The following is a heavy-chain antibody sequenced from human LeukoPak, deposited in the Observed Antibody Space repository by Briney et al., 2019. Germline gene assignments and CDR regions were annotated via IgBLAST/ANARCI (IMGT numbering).Heavy chain of an antibody. CDR3: ARAFSTTSYNWFDP. D-gene: IGHD2-2*01. CDR1: GGTFSSYA. V-gene: IGHV1-69*01. Sequence: SVKVSCKASGGTFSSYAISWVRQAPGQGLEWMGGIIPIFGTANYAQKFQGRVTITADESTSTAYMELRSLRSDDTAVYYCARAFSTTSYNWFDPWGQGTLVTVSS. J-gene: IGHJ5*02. CDR2: IIPIFGTA.